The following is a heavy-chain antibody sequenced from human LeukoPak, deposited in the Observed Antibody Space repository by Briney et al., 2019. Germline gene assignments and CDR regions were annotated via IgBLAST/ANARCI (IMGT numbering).Heavy chain of an antibody. CDR1: GFTFDDYG. D-gene: IGHD3-16*01. Sequence: GGSLRLSCAASGFTFDDYGMRWVRQAPGKGLEWVSGINWNGGSTGYADSVKGRFTISRDNAKNSLYLQMNSLRAEDTALYYCARFKVWLPYDYWGQGTLVTVSS. J-gene: IGHJ4*02. CDR3: ARFKVWLPYDY. V-gene: IGHV3-20*04. CDR2: INWNGGST.